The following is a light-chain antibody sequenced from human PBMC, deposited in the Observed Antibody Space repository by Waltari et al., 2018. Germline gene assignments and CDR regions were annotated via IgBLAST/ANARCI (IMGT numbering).Light chain of an antibody. CDR2: GVS. Sequence: IVLTQSPATLSLSPGERATLSCRASQSISNKYLAWYQHKPGQGPRLLMYGVSXXAXXXXDXXSGSGSXTXXTLSIXRXEPDXXXXXXXQQYGGSTGTFGQGTKVEI. V-gene: IGKV3-20*01. CDR1: QSISNKY. J-gene: IGKJ1*01. CDR3: QQYGGSTGT.